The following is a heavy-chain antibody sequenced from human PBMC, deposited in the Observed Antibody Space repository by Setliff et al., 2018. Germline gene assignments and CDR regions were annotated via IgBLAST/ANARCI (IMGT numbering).Heavy chain of an antibody. D-gene: IGHD5-18*01. CDR1: GYSFSTYA. V-gene: IGHV7-4-1*02. Sequence: GASVKVSCKASGYSFSTYAMSWIRQAPGQGLEWMGWINTNTGNPSYAQGFTGRFVFSLDTSVSTAYLQISSLKPEDTAMYYCARMGTDYIMTRVNSYQYYFYMDVWGKGTTVTV. CDR3: ARMGTDYIMTRVNSYQYYFYMDV. J-gene: IGHJ6*03. CDR2: INTNTGNP.